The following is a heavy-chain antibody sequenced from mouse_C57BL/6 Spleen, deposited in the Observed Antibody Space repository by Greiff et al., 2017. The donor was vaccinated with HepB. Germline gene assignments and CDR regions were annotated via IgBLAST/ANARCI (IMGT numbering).Heavy chain of an antibody. CDR2: ISSGSSTI. V-gene: IGHV5-17*01. CDR1: GFTFSDYG. Sequence: EVMLVESGGGLVKPGGSLKLSCAASGFTFSDYGMHWVRQAPEKGLEWVAYISSGSSTIYYADTVKGRFTISRDNAKNTLFLQMTSLRSEDTAMYYCARDYGSSRGYIDVGGTGTTVTVSS. J-gene: IGHJ1*03. CDR3: ARDYGSSRGYIDV. D-gene: IGHD1-1*01.